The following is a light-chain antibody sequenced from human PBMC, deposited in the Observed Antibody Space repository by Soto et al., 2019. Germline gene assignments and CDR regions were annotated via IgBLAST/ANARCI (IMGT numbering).Light chain of an antibody. V-gene: IGKV3-20*01. CDR1: QSVSSN. CDR2: GAS. J-gene: IGKJ1*01. CDR3: QQYGSSGT. Sequence: EVEMTQSPSTLSVSPGERATISCRASQSVSSNLAWYQQNLGQATRLLIYGASNRGTGIPDRFSGSGSGTDFTLTSSRLEPEDFAVYYCQQYGSSGTFGQGTKVDI.